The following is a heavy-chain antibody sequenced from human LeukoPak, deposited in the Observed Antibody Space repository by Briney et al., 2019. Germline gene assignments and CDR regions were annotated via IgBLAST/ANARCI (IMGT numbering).Heavy chain of an antibody. CDR2: IREDGSEK. J-gene: IGHJ4*02. CDR1: GFTFSTYW. Sequence: PGGSLRLSCAASGFTFSTYWMTWVRQAPGKGLEWVASIREDGSEKYYVDSVKSRFTISRNNAQKSLYLEMNSLRVEDTAVYYCARAVTSTEGYWGQGTLVTVSS. V-gene: IGHV3-7*03. CDR3: ARAVTSTEGY.